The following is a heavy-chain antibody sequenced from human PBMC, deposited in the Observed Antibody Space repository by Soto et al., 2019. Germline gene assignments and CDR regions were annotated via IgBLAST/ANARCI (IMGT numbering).Heavy chain of an antibody. V-gene: IGHV3-23*02. CDR2: IRAGGGNT. D-gene: IGHD2-2*01. Sequence: EVQLLESGGGLVQPGGSLRLSCVASGFSFSTYAMSWVRQAPGKGLEWVSGIRAGGGNTYYGDSVGGRFTISRDNSKNTLYLQISSLRAEDTALYYCAKHFEYQLLSWFDPWGQGTLVTVSS. CDR3: AKHFEYQLLSWFDP. CDR1: GFSFSTYA. J-gene: IGHJ5*02.